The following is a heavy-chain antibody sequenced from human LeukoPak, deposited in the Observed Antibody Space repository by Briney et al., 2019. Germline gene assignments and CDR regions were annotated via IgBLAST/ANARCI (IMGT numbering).Heavy chain of an antibody. CDR3: ARDYGHSGYDYLPYY. Sequence: GGSLRLSCAASGVNFISHWMTWVRQAPREGLEWVVDIRQDEGEKYYADSVTGRFTISRDNAKNAVYLQMDGLRAEDTAVYYCARDYGHSGYDYLPYYWGQGTLVTVPS. CDR2: IRQDEGEK. D-gene: IGHD5-12*01. V-gene: IGHV3-7*01. J-gene: IGHJ4*02. CDR1: GVNFISHW.